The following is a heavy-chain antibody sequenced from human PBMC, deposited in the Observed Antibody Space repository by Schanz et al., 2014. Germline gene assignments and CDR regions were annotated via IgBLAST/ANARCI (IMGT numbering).Heavy chain of an antibody. V-gene: IGHV3-21*01. Sequence: EVQLVESGGGLVQPGGSLRLSCAASGFTLSNSDMHWVRQAPGKGLEWVSSISGRSSHIYYADSVKGRFSISRDNAKKSLYLQLNSLRAEDTAVYYCARGIDVSDFWSGSPPKGGANDYWGQGTLVTVSS. D-gene: IGHD3-3*01. CDR2: ISGRSSHI. CDR1: GFTLSNSD. J-gene: IGHJ4*02. CDR3: ARGIDVSDFWSGSPPKGGANDY.